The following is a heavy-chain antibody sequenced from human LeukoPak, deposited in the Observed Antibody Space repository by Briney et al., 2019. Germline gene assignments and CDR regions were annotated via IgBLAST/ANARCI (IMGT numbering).Heavy chain of an antibody. V-gene: IGHV1-2*02. D-gene: IGHD3-16*01. CDR2: INPHSGDT. J-gene: IGHJ4*02. CDR3: AKDRGPQWWGSFDY. CDR1: GYTFTGYY. Sequence: ASVKVSRKASGYTFTGYYIHWVRQAPGQGLEWMGWINPHSGDTNYAQSFQGRVTMTRDTSIGTVYMDLSRLRSDDTAVYYCAKDRGPQWWGSFDYWGQGTLVTVSS.